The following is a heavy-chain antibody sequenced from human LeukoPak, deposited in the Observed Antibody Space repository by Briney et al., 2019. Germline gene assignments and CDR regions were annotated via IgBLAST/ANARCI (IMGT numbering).Heavy chain of an antibody. D-gene: IGHD4-23*01. J-gene: IGHJ4*02. CDR3: ARLEDYGGNSIDY. CDR2: MNPNSGNT. Sequence: PGASVTVSCKASGYTFTSYDINWVRQATGQGLEWMGWMNPNSGNTGYAQKFQGRVTMTRNTSISTAYMELSSLRSEDTAVYYCARLEDYGGNSIDYWGQGTLVTVSS. CDR1: GYTFTSYD. V-gene: IGHV1-8*01.